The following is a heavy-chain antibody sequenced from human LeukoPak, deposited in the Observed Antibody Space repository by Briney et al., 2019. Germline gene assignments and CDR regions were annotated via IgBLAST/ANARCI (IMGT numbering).Heavy chain of an antibody. J-gene: IGHJ4*02. CDR2: INSDGSST. D-gene: IGHD4-17*01. CDR3: ARTDYGDYGSLGDPFDY. Sequence: PGGSLRLSCAASGFTFSSYWMHWVRQAPGKGLVWVSRINSDGSSTSYADSVKGRFTISRDNAKNTLYLQMNSLRAEDTAVYYCARTDYGDYGSLGDPFDYWGQGTLVTVSS. CDR1: GFTFSSYW. V-gene: IGHV3-74*01.